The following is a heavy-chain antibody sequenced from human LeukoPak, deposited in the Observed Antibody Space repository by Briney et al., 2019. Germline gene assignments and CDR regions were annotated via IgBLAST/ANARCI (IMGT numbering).Heavy chain of an antibody. CDR1: GYTFTGYY. CDR3: ARERSGSGSYWSYGMDV. J-gene: IGHJ6*02. V-gene: IGHV1-46*01. D-gene: IGHD3-10*01. Sequence: ASVKVSCKASGYTFTGYYVHWVRQAPGQGLEWMGIINPSGGSTSYAQKFQGRVTMTRDTSTSTVYMELSSLRSEDTAVYYCARERSGSGSYWSYGMDVWGQGTTVTVSS. CDR2: INPSGGST.